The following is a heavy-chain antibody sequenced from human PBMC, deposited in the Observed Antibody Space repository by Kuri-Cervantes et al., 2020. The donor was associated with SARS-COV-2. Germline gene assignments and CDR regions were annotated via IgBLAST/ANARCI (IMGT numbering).Heavy chain of an antibody. CDR3: AKFPVLLVRSLSWYFDL. Sequence: GGSLRLSCAASAFSFSDYYMSWIRQAPGKGLEWVSAISGNGGSTYYADSVKGRFTISRDNSKNTLYLQTNSLRADDTAVYYCAKFPVLLVRSLSWYFDLWGRGTLVTVSS. J-gene: IGHJ2*01. V-gene: IGHV3-23*01. D-gene: IGHD3-10*01. CDR2: ISGNGGST. CDR1: AFSFSDYY.